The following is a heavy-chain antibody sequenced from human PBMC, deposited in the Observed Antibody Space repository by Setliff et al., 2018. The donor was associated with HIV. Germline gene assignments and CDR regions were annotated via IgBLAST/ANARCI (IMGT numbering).Heavy chain of an antibody. V-gene: IGHV3-7*01. D-gene: IGHD3-3*01. CDR1: GFTFSNYW. J-gene: IGHJ3*02. CDR3: ARAAAYFNFWTGYHPHAFDI. CDR2: IKQDGSEI. Sequence: PGGSLRLSCAASGFTFSNYWMDWVRQAPGKGLEWVATIKQDGSEIYYMDSVKGRFTISRDNTNNSLYLHMNSLRAEDTAVYYCARAAAYFNFWTGYHPHAFDIWGQGTMVTVSS.